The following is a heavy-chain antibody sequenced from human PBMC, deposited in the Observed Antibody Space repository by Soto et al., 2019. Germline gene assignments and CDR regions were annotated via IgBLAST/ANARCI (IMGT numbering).Heavy chain of an antibody. D-gene: IGHD3-22*01. CDR1: GFSLSTSAAG. CDR3: ARTMQGGDYSSGYVDN. CDR2: IYWYDDK. V-gene: IGHV2-5*01. Sequence: SGPTLVNPTQTLTLTCTFSGFSLSTSAAGVGWIRQPPGRTLEWLAVIYWYDDKRYSPSLKNRLTITKDTSKNQVVLTMTNMDPVDIATYYCARTMQGGDYSSGYVDNWGQGAPVTVSS. J-gene: IGHJ4*02.